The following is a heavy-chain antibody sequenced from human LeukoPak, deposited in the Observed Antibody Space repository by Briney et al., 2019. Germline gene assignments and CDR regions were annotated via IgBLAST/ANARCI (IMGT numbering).Heavy chain of an antibody. CDR3: ARVRYDGSGYYSISDY. CDR2: ISSRSSYI. D-gene: IGHD3-22*01. J-gene: IGHJ4*02. Sequence: GGSLRLSCAASGFTFSSYTMNWVRQAPGKGLEWVSSISSRSSYIYYADSVKGRFTISRDNANNSLYLQMNSLRAEDTAVYYCARVRYDGSGYYSISDYWGQGTLVTVSS. CDR1: GFTFSSYT. V-gene: IGHV3-21*01.